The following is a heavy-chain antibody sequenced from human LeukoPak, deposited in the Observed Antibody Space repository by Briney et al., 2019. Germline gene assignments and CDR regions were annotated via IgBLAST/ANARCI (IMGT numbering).Heavy chain of an antibody. D-gene: IGHD5-18*01. CDR1: GYTFTGYY. V-gene: IGHV1-2*02. CDR3: ARVRGYSYGLSAAFDI. Sequence: ASVKVSCKASGYTFTGYYMHWVRQAPGQGLEWMGWINPNSGGTNYAQKFQGRVTMTRDTSISTAYMELSRLRSDDTAVYYCARVRGYSYGLSAAFDIWGQGTMVTVPS. J-gene: IGHJ3*02. CDR2: INPNSGGT.